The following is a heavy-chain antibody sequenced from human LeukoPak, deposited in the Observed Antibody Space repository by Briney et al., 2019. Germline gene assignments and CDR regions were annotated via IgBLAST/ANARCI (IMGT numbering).Heavy chain of an antibody. J-gene: IGHJ4*02. V-gene: IGHV3-23*01. CDR3: ARGDDSGYYDYFDY. Sequence: PGGSLRLSCAASGFTFSSCAMSWVRQAPGKGLEWVSAISGSGGNTYYAASVKGRFTISRDFSKNTVFLHMNSLRAEDTAMYYCARGDDSGYYDYFDYWGQGALVTVSS. D-gene: IGHD3-22*01. CDR1: GFTFSSCA. CDR2: ISGSGGNT.